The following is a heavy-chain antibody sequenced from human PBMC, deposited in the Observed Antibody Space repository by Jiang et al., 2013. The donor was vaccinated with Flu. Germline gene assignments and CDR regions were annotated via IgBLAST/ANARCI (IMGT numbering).Heavy chain of an antibody. CDR2: IRYDGSNK. J-gene: IGHJ4*02. CDR3: AKDEEIYGGQRPVVLDY. D-gene: IGHD5-12*01. Sequence: VQLVESGGGVVQPGGSLRLSCAASGFTFSSYGMHWVRQAPGKGLEWVAFIRYDGSNKYYADSVKGRFTISRDNSKNTLYLQMNSLRAEDTAVYYCAKDEEIYGGQRPVVLDYWGQGTLVTVSS. CDR1: GFTFSSYG. V-gene: IGHV3-30*02.